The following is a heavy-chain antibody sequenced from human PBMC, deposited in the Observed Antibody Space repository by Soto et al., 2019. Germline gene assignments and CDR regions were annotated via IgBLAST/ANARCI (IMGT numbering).Heavy chain of an antibody. CDR1: GFTFTNSA. D-gene: IGHD2-21*01. Sequence: GASVKVSCKTSGFTFTNSAVQWVRQARGQRLEWIGWIGVRNCDTNYLQNLQGRVTITRDTATGTAYMELSGLRSEDTAMYYCAAEIYSGGDCCHFDYWG. V-gene: IGHV1-58*01. CDR3: AAEIYSGGDCCHFDY. CDR2: IGVRNCDT. J-gene: IGHJ4*01.